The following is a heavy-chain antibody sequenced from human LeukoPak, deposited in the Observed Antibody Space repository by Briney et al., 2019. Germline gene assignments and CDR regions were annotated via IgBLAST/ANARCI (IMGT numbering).Heavy chain of an antibody. V-gene: IGHV3-7*01. D-gene: IGHD3-10*01. Sequence: GGSLRLSCAASGFTFSSYWMSWVRQAPGKGLEWVANIKQDGSEKYYVDSVKGRFTISRDNAKNSLSLEMDSLRDDDTAVYYCASSYAPFDYWGQGTLVTVSS. CDR3: ASSYAPFDY. CDR1: GFTFSSYW. J-gene: IGHJ4*02. CDR2: IKQDGSEK.